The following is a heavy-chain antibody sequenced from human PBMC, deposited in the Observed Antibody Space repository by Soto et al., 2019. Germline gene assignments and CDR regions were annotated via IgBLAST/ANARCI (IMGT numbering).Heavy chain of an antibody. J-gene: IGHJ6*02. CDR2: ISGYNGNT. CDR1: GYTFTDYG. Sequence: QVQLVESGAEVKKPGASVKVSCKASGYTFTDYGISWVRQAPGQGLEWMGWISGYNGNTKYAQKFQGRVTMTTDTPTNTDYMELRSLRSDDTAVYYCARDREYYYDSSGNYYYHYGLDVWGQGTTVTGS. CDR3: ARDREYYYDSSGNYYYHYGLDV. D-gene: IGHD3-22*01. V-gene: IGHV1-18*04.